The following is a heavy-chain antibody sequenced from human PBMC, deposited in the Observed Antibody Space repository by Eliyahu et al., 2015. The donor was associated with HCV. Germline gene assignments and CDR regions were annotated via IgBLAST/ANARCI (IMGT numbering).Heavy chain of an antibody. J-gene: IGHJ6*02. V-gene: IGHV3-30*18. D-gene: IGHD3-3*01. CDR2: ISSDGSNN. CDR3: AKSTRTVFGAVKFHYYYGLDV. Sequence: QVQLVESGGGVVQPGTSLRLSCAASGFTFNPHAMHWVRQAPGKGLEWVAVISSDGSNNYYADSVKGRFTISRDNSMNTLYLQMNSLRTEDTALYYCAKSTRTVFGAVKFHYYYGLDVWGQGTTVTVSS. CDR1: GFTFNPHA.